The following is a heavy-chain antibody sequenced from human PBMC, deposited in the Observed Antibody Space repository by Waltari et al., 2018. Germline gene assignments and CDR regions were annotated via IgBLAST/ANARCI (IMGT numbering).Heavy chain of an antibody. D-gene: IGHD3-3*01. Sequence: QVQLQQWGAGQLKPSETLSITCAVYGGSFSGYYWSWIRQPPGKGLEWIGEINHSGGTNYNPTVRRRVTISVDTSKSQFALKLNSLTAADTAVYYCARGTTIFGARWFDPWGQGTLVTVSS. CDR2: INHSGGT. V-gene: IGHV4-34*01. CDR1: GGSFSGYY. J-gene: IGHJ5*02. CDR3: ARGTTIFGARWFDP.